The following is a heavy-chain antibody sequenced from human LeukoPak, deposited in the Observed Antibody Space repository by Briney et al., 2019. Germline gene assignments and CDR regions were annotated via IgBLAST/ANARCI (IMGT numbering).Heavy chain of an antibody. V-gene: IGHV4-61*05. Sequence: SETLSLTCTVSGGSITSSNYYWGWIRQPPGKGLEWIGYIYYSGSTNYNPSLKSRVTISVDTSKNQFSLKLSSVTAADTAVYYCARGAVAGTSFDYWGQGTLVTVSS. CDR2: IYYSGST. CDR3: ARGAVAGTSFDY. J-gene: IGHJ4*02. D-gene: IGHD6-19*01. CDR1: GGSITSSNYY.